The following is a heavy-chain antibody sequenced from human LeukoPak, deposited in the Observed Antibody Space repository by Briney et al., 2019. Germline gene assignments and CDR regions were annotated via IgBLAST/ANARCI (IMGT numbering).Heavy chain of an antibody. CDR3: ARKYCSSTSCLFDC. CDR1: GFTFSSYA. V-gene: IGHV3-48*03. Sequence: PGGSLRLSCAASGFTFSSYAMNWVRQAPGKGLEWVSSISSSGSSIYYAGSVKGRFTISRDNAKNSLYLQMNSLRAEDTAVYYCARKYCSSTSCLFDCWGQGTLVTVSS. D-gene: IGHD2-2*01. J-gene: IGHJ4*02. CDR2: ISSSGSSI.